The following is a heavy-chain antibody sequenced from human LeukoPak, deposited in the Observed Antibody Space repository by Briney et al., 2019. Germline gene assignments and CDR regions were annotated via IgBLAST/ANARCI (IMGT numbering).Heavy chain of an antibody. CDR3: ARINTAIFSSSDY. CDR1: GFTFSNSW. CDR2: IREDGGEK. V-gene: IGHV3-7*05. J-gene: IGHJ4*02. Sequence: GGSLRLSCAASGFTFSNSWMPWVRQAPGKGLEWVANIREDGGEKYYVDSVKGRFTISRDNAKNLLYLQMNSLRAEGTAVYYCARINTAIFSSSDYWGQGTLVTVSS. D-gene: IGHD2-21*02.